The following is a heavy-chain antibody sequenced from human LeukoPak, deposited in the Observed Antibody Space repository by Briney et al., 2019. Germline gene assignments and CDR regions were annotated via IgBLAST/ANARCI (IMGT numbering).Heavy chain of an antibody. J-gene: IGHJ4*02. D-gene: IGHD3-16*01. CDR2: VYYSGST. CDR3: ARIGAVGPLDY. Sequence: SETLSLTCTVSGGSIGTNYWSWIRQPPGKGLEWIGYVYYSGSTNYNPSLKSRVTISVDTPKNQFSLRLTSVTAADTAVYYCARIGAVGPLDYWGQGTLVTVSS. V-gene: IGHV4-59*01. CDR1: GGSIGTNY.